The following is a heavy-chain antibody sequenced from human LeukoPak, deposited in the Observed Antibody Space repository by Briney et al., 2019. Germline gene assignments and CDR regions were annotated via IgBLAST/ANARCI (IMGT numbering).Heavy chain of an antibody. V-gene: IGHV6-1*01. CDR1: GDSVSSSSAA. CDR3: ARSDGGYLDY. D-gene: IGHD5-18*01. Sequence: SQTLSLTCAISGDSVSSSSAAGNWIRQSPSRGLEWLGRTYYRSKWYTYYAISVKSRITINPDTSKNQFSLQLNSVTPENTAVYYCARSDGGYLDYWAQGTRVTVSS. CDR2: TYYRSKWYT. J-gene: IGHJ4*02.